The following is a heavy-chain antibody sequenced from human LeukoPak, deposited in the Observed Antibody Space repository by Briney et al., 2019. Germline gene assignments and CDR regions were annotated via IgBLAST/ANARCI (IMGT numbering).Heavy chain of an antibody. J-gene: IGHJ5*02. D-gene: IGHD3-22*01. V-gene: IGHV1-69*01. Sequence: GSSVKVSCKASGGSFSSYAIIWVRQAPGQGLEWMGGIIPIFGTANYAQKFQGRVTITADESTSTAYMELSSLRSEDTGVYYCAIEFSSGYFNWFDPWGEGTLVTVRS. CDR1: GGSFSSYA. CDR2: IIPIFGTA. CDR3: AIEFSSGYFNWFDP.